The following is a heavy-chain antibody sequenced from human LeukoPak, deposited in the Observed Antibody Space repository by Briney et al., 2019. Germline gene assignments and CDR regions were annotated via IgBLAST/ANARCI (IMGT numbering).Heavy chain of an antibody. CDR3: ARDLLGGSCFTC. Sequence: PGGSLRLSCAASGSTFSGYSMNWVRQAPGKGLEWVSSISSSSSYIYYADSVKGRFTISRDNAKNSLYLQMNSLRAEDTAVYYCARDLLGGSCFTCWGQGTLVTVSS. D-gene: IGHD2-15*01. CDR1: GSTFSGYS. V-gene: IGHV3-21*01. CDR2: ISSSSSYI. J-gene: IGHJ4*02.